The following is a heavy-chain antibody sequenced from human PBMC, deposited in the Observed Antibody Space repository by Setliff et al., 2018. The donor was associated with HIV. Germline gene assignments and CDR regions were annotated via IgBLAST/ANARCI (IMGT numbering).Heavy chain of an antibody. CDR1: GYTFDVFS. D-gene: IGHD6-19*01. J-gene: IGHJ5*02. Sequence: ASVKVSCKTSGYTFDVFSIHWVRLAPGLGLEWMGWINPHSGNTDFAQRFQGRITMTRDTSINTVYMDLSRLTSDDTGIYYCARGGALSGFFFPNWLDPWGQGTLVTVSS. CDR2: INPHSGNT. CDR3: ARGGALSGFFFPNWLDP. V-gene: IGHV1-2*02.